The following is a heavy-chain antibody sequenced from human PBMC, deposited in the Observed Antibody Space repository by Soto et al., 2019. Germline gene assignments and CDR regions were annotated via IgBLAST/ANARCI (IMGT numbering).Heavy chain of an antibody. D-gene: IGHD1-26*01. V-gene: IGHV4-39*01. CDR3: ARRGFMGATTIDY. CDR1: GGSISSSNSY. J-gene: IGHJ4*02. CDR2: IYYSGST. Sequence: QLQLQESGPGLVKPSETLSLTCTVSGGSISSSNSYWGWIRQPPGKGLEWIGSIYYSGSTYYNPSLNIRVSISVDTSKNQFSLKLSSVTAADTAVYYCARRGFMGATTIDYWGQGTLVTVSS.